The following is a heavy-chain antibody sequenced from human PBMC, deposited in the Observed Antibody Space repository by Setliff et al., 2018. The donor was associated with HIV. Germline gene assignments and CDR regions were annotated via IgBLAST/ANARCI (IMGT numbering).Heavy chain of an antibody. CDR3: AGDSGSVWHNWFDP. V-gene: IGHV1-3*01. J-gene: IGHJ5*02. Sequence: ASVKVSCKASGYSFTRNFVHWVRQAPGQRLEWMGWINAGNGNTKYSQKFQGRVTISRDTSASTVYMELNSLRSDETAIYYCAGDSGSVWHNWFDPWGQGTLVTVSS. D-gene: IGHD6-19*01. CDR2: INAGNGNT. CDR1: GYSFTRNF.